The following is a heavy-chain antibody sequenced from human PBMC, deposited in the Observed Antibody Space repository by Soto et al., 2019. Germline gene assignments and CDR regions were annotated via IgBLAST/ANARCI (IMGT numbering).Heavy chain of an antibody. CDR2: IIPIFGTA. CDR1: GGTFSSYA. J-gene: IGHJ3*02. V-gene: IGHV1-69*01. D-gene: IGHD5-12*01. CDR3: ARGGIVEMATIAAFDI. Sequence: QVQLVQSGAEVKKPGSSVKVSCKASGGTFSSYAISWVRQAPGQGLEWMGGIIPIFGTANYAQKFQGRVTITADESPSTAYMELSSLRSEDTAVYYCARGGIVEMATIAAFDIWGQGTMVTVSS.